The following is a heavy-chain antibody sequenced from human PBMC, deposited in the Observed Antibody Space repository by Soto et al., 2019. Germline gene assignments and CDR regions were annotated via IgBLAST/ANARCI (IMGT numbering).Heavy chain of an antibody. J-gene: IGHJ3*02. D-gene: IGHD4-4*01. CDR3: ARERDYNSDAFDI. CDR1: GGTFSSYA. CDR2: NIPIFGTA. V-gene: IGHV1-69*13. Sequence: GASVKVSCKASGGTFSSYAISWVRQDPGQGLEWMGGNIPIFGTANYAQKFQGRVTITADESTSTAYMELSSLRSEDTAVYYCARERDYNSDAFDIWGQGTMVTVSS.